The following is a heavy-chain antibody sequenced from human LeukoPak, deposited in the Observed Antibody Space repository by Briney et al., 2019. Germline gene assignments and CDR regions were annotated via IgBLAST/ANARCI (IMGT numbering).Heavy chain of an antibody. CDR1: NDSINSGTSF. CDR3: ARSPIVGAYMDYYYSYMDV. Sequence: PSETLSLTCTVSNDSINSGTSFWSWIRQPAGKGLEWIGRIYSSGSTNYNPSLKSRVTMSVDTSKNQFSLKLSSVTAADTAVYYCARSPIVGAYMDYYYSYMDVWGKGTTVTISS. J-gene: IGHJ6*03. CDR2: IYSSGST. D-gene: IGHD1-26*01. V-gene: IGHV4-61*02.